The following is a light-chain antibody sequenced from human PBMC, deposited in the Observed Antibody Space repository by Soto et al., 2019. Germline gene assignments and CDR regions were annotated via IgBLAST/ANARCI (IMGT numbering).Light chain of an antibody. J-gene: IGLJ1*01. CDR2: EVR. Sequence: QSALTQPASVSGYPGQSLTISCTGTSSDVGAYNYVSWYQQYPGKAPKVIIFEVRKRPSGVSNRFSGSKSGDTASLTISGLQAEDEADYYCRSYRSSTTFVFGTGTKLTVL. CDR3: RSYRSSTTFV. V-gene: IGLV2-14*01. CDR1: SSDVGAYNY.